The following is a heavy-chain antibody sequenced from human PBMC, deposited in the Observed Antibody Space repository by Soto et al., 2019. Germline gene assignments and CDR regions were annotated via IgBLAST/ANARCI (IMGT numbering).Heavy chain of an antibody. CDR1: VGTFKTYT. CDR3: ERDWDEGGWGAVDI. J-gene: IGHJ3*02. V-gene: IGHV1-69*01. D-gene: IGHD3-16*01. CDR2: IIRFFGTA. Sequence: QVQLVQCGAEVKRPGSSVRVSCKASVGTFKTYTITWVRQAPGQGLEWMGGIIRFFGTAIYAQKFQDRITITANSSTSTGYVELSSLRSEDTAIYYCERDWDEGGWGAVDIWGQATRVIVS.